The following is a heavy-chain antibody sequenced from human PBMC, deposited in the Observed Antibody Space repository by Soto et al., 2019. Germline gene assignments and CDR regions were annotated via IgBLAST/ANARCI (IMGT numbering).Heavy chain of an antibody. D-gene: IGHD3-3*01. CDR1: GGTCIDYY. CDR3: ARCYDFWSGYHPRPYGMDV. Sequence: TGVSMRVWCAAAGGTCIDYYRSWIIKNPGKVLEWVSYISSSGSTIYYADSVKGRFTISRDNAKNSLYLQMNSLRAEDTAVYYCARCYDFWSGYHPRPYGMDVWGQGTTVTVSS. CDR2: ISSSGSTI. J-gene: IGHJ6*02. V-gene: IGHV3-11*01.